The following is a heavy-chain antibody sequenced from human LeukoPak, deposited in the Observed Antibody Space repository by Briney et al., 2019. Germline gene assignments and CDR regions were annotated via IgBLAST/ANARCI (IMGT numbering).Heavy chain of an antibody. V-gene: IGHV3-23*01. J-gene: IGHJ4*02. CDR3: AKGDSMVPAATVYSHY. D-gene: IGHD2-2*01. Sequence: GGSLRLSCEASGFTFSNYAMSWVRQAPGKGLEWVSGICGHGISIYYADSVKGRFTISRDNSKSALYLVMNSLRAEDTAVYYCAKGDSMVPAATVYSHYWGQGTLVTVSS. CDR2: ICGHGISI. CDR1: GFTFSNYA.